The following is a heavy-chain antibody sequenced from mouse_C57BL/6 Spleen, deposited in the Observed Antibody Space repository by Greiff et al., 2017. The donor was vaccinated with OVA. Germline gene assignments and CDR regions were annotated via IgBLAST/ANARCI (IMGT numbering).Heavy chain of an antibody. CDR1: GYSITSGYY. Sequence: EVKLMESGPGLVKPSQSLSLTCSVTGYSITSGYYWNWIRQFPGNKLEWMGYISYDGSNNYNPSLKNRISITRDTSKNQFFLKLNSVTTEDTATYYCARGTDYYFDYWGQGTTLTVSS. D-gene: IGHD2-13*01. CDR2: ISYDGSN. J-gene: IGHJ2*01. CDR3: ARGTDYYFDY. V-gene: IGHV3-6*01.